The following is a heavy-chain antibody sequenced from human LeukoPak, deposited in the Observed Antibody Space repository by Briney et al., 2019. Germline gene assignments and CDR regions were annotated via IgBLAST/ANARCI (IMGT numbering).Heavy chain of an antibody. CDR3: ARDLENGYNEDYFDY. CDR2: IYTSGST. V-gene: IGHV4-61*02. D-gene: IGHD5-24*01. J-gene: IGHJ4*02. CDR1: GGSISSGSYY. Sequence: SETLSLTCTVSGGSISSGSYYWSWIRQPAGKGLEWIGRIYTSGSTNYNPSLKSRVTISVDTSKNQFSLKLSSVTAADTAVYYCARDLENGYNEDYFDYWGQGILVTVSS.